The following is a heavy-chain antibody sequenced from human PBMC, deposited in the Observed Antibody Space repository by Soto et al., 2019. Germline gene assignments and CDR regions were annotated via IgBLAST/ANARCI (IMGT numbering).Heavy chain of an antibody. CDR3: ARDHYGDYYYYYGMDV. J-gene: IGHJ6*02. Sequence: ASVKVSCKASGYTFTSYGISWVRQAPGQGLEWMGWISAYNGNTNYAQKLQGRVTMTTDTSTSTAYMELRSLRSDDTAVYYCARDHYGDYYYYYGMDVWGQGTMVTVSS. CDR1: GYTFTSYG. D-gene: IGHD4-17*01. V-gene: IGHV1-18*04. CDR2: ISAYNGNT.